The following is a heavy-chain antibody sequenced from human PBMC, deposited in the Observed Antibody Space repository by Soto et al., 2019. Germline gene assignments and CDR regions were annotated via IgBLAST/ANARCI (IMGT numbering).Heavy chain of an antibody. Sequence: PGGSLRLSCAASGFTFSSFAMNWVRQAPGKGLEWVSAISGSGGSTYYADSVKGRFTISRDNSKNTLYLQMNSLRAEDTAVYYCAKGYSNPRYYFDYWGQGTLVTVYS. J-gene: IGHJ4*02. CDR2: ISGSGGST. V-gene: IGHV3-23*01. CDR3: AKGYSNPRYYFDY. CDR1: GFTFSSFA. D-gene: IGHD4-4*01.